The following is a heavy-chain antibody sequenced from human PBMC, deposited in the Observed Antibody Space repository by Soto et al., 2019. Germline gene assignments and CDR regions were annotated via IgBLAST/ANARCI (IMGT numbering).Heavy chain of an antibody. J-gene: IGHJ5*02. CDR1: GGSISSGGYY. V-gene: IGHV4-31*03. D-gene: IGHD6-13*01. CDR3: ARVFSDSSSFFDP. Sequence: QVQLQESGPGLVKPSQTLSLTCTVSGGSISSGGYYWSWIRQHPGKGLEWIGYIYYSGRTNYNPSLKSRVTISVDTSKNQFSLKLNSVTAADTAVHYCARVFSDSSSFFDPWGQGTLVTVSS. CDR2: IYYSGRT.